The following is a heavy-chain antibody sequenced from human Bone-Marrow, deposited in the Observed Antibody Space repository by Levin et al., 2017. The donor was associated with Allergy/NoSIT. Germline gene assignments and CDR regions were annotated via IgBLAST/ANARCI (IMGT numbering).Heavy chain of an antibody. CDR1: GYIFTNNY. J-gene: IGHJ4*02. Sequence: PGESLKISCKASGYIFTNNYLHWVRQAPGQGLEWMGIINPGGGNSIYAEKFEDRVTMTTDTSTSTVFMELRRLRSEDTAVYYCARDPSRGGEWGQGTLVTVSS. CDR2: INPGGGNS. V-gene: IGHV1-46*01. CDR3: ARDPSRGGE. D-gene: IGHD3-16*01.